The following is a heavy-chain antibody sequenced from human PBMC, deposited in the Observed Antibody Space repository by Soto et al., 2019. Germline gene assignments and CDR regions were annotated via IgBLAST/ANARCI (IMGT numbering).Heavy chain of an antibody. D-gene: IGHD3-3*02. CDR1: GFTLNFYT. CDR3: ARDSAHLKFDN. Sequence: QLVESGGASVHPGGSLRLSCAASGFTLNFYTMHWFRQAPGKGLEWVSDISGSSDRIYYADSVKGRFTISRDNAKNSFYLQMNSQRGDDTAVYFCARDSAHLKFDNWGQGTLVTVGS. CDR2: ISGSSDRI. V-gene: IGHV3-48*01. J-gene: IGHJ5*02.